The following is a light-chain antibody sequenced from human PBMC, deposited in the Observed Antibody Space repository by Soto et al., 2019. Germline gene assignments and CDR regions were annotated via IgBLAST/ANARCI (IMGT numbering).Light chain of an antibody. CDR3: SSYAGSNNLGV. Sequence: HSALTQPPSASGSPGQSVTISCTETSSDVGGYNYVSWYQQHPGKAPKLMIYEVSKRPSGVPDRFSGSKSGNTASLTVSGLQAEDEADYYCSSYAGSNNLGVFGGGTKLTVL. V-gene: IGLV2-8*01. CDR1: SSDVGGYNY. J-gene: IGLJ3*02. CDR2: EVS.